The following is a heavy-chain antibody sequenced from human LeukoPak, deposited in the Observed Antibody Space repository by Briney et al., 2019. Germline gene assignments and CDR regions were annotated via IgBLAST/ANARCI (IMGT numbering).Heavy chain of an antibody. CDR1: GFTFSSYA. J-gene: IGHJ4*02. D-gene: IGHD6-13*01. CDR3: ARGGFNSSS. V-gene: IGHV3-30-3*01. CDR2: ISYDGSNK. Sequence: GSLRLSCAASGFTFSSYAMHWVRQAPGKGLEWVAVISYDGSNKYYADSVKGRFTISRDNSKNTLYLQMNSLRAEDTAVYYCARGGFNSSSWGQGTLVTVSS.